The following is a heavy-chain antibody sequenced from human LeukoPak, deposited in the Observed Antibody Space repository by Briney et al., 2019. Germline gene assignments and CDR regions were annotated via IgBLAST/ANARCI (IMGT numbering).Heavy chain of an antibody. CDR1: GGSFSGYY. J-gene: IGHJ6*02. CDR3: ARGDNWNDEHGMDV. Sequence: PSETLSLTCAVYGGSFSGYYWSWIRQPPGKGLEWIGEINHSGSTNYNPSLKSRVTISVDTSKNQFSLKLSSVTAADTAVYYCARGDNWNDEHGMDVWGQGTTVTVSS. D-gene: IGHD1-1*01. CDR2: INHSGST. V-gene: IGHV4-34*01.